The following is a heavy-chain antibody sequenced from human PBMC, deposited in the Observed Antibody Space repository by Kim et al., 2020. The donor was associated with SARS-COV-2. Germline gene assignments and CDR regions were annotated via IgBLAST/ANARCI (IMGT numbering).Heavy chain of an antibody. V-gene: IGHV4-59*01. J-gene: IGHJ4*02. Sequence: NYNPSLKSRVTISVDTSKNQFSLKLSSVTAADTAVYYCATSIAAPIAFDYWGQGTLVTVSS. CDR3: ATSIAAPIAFDY. D-gene: IGHD6-6*01.